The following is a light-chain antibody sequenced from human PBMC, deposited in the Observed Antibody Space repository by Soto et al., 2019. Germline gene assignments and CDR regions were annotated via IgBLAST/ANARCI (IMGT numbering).Light chain of an antibody. Sequence: EIVLTQSPATLSLSPGERATLSCRASQSVSSYLAWYQQKPGQAPRLLIYDASNRATGIPARFSGSGSGTDFTLTISSLRPEDFAVYYCQQRSNWPPLWITVGQGTRLEIK. V-gene: IGKV3-11*01. CDR1: QSVSSY. CDR2: DAS. J-gene: IGKJ5*01. CDR3: QQRSNWPPLWIT.